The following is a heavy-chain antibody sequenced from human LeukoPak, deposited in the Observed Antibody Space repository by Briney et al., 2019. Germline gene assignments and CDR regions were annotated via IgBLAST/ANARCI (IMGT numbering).Heavy chain of an antibody. J-gene: IGHJ4*02. CDR1: GGSISSYY. CDR3: ARTTRGRIYFDY. Sequence: PSETLPLTCTVSGGSISSYYWSWIRQPPGKGLEWIGYIYYSGSTNYNPSLKSRVTISVDTSKNQFSLKLSSVTAADTAVYYCARTTRGRIYFDYWGQGTLVTVSS. V-gene: IGHV4-59*01. CDR2: IYYSGST. D-gene: IGHD1-14*01.